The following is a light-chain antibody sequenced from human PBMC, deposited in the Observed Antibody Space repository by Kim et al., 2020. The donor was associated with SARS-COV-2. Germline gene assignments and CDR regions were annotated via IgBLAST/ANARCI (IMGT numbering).Light chain of an antibody. CDR3: CSYAGSRGWV. CDR1: SSDVGSYNL. Sequence: LPASVSGSPGQSITISCTGTSSDVGSYNLVSWYQHHPGKAPKLMIYEGSKRPSGVSNRFSGSKSGNTASLTISGLQAEDEADYYCCSYAGSRGWVFGGGTQLTVL. J-gene: IGLJ3*02. V-gene: IGLV2-23*01. CDR2: EGS.